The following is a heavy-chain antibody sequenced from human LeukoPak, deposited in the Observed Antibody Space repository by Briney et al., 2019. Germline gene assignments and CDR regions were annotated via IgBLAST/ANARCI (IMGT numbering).Heavy chain of an antibody. CDR2: TYYRSKWKK. D-gene: IGHD6-13*01. CDR3: AGEGGMAKAAFDI. J-gene: IGHJ3*02. V-gene: IGHV6-1*01. CDR1: GDSASSNSAA. Sequence: SQTLSLTCAISGDSASSNSAAWNWIRQSPSRGLEWLGGTYYRSKWKKDYAVSVKSRITINPDTSKNQFSLQLNSVTPEDTAVYYCAGEGGMAKAAFDIWGQGTMVTVSS.